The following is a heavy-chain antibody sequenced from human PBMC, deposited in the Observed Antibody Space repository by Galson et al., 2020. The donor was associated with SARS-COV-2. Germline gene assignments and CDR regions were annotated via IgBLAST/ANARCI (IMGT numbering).Heavy chain of an antibody. V-gene: IGHV1-18*01. CDR3: ARESVSDRSGWRWGEY. CDR1: GYTFAAYG. Sequence: ASVKVSCKASGYTFAAYGISWVRQAPGQGPEWMGISTYTGDTKYDQKFQGRVTMTTDTSTSTAYMELRSLRSDDTATYYCARESVSDRSGWRWGEYWGQGTLVTVSS. D-gene: IGHD3-16*01. J-gene: IGHJ4*02. CDR2: ISTYTGDT.